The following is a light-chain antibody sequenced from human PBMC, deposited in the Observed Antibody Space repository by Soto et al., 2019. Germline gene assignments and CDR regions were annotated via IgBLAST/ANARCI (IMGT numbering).Light chain of an antibody. Sequence: DIQMTQSPSTLSGSVGDRVTITCRASQTISSWLAWYQQKPGKATKLLIYKASTLKRGVPSRFSGSGSGTEVTLTISSLQPDDFATYYCQRYNSYSEAFGQGTKVELK. CDR1: QTISSW. CDR3: QRYNSYSEA. CDR2: KAS. J-gene: IGKJ1*01. V-gene: IGKV1-5*03.